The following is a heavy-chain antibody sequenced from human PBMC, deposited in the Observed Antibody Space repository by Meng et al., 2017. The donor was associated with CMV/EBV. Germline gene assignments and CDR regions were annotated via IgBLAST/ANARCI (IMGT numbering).Heavy chain of an antibody. CDR3: ARGVPLGIIYSFDY. CDR1: GYTCTGYG. V-gene: IGHV1-18*01. CDR2: IRVYNGHT. J-gene: IGHJ4*01. D-gene: IGHD2-21*01. Sequence: VPLVKSGVEVMKPGASVQGSCTASGYTCTGYGISWVRQAPGQGLELMGWIRVYNGHTNFAQNLQGRVTMTTDTSTSTAYVELRSLRSDDTAIYYCARGVPLGIIYSFDYWGQGTLVTVSS.